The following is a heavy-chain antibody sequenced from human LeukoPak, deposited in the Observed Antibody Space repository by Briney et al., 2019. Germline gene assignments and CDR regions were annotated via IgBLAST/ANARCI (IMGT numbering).Heavy chain of an antibody. CDR1: GFTFSSYG. CDR3: ARGPMVRGVFIRRSKSGYFDY. CDR2: IRYDGSNK. D-gene: IGHD3-10*01. J-gene: IGHJ4*02. V-gene: IGHV3-30*02. Sequence: PGGSLRLSCAASGFTFSSYGMHWVRQAPGKGLEWVAFIRYDGSNKYYADSVKGRFTISRDNSKNSLYLQMNSLRAEDTAVYYCARGPMVRGVFIRRSKSGYFDYWGQGTLVTVSS.